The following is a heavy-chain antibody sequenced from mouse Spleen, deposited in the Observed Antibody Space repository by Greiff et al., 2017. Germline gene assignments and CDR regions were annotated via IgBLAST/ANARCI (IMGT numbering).Heavy chain of an antibody. CDR2: ISSGGSYT. V-gene: IGHV5-9-4*01. J-gene: IGHJ3*01. CDR1: GFTFSSYA. Sequence: EVKLVESGGGLVKPGGSLKLSCAASGFTFSSYAMSWVRQSPEKRLEWVAEISSGGSYTYYPDTVTGRFTISRDNAKNTLYLEMSSLRSEDTAMYYCARSYDGYSAWFAYWGQGTLVTVSA. CDR3: ARSYDGYSAWFAY. D-gene: IGHD2-3*01.